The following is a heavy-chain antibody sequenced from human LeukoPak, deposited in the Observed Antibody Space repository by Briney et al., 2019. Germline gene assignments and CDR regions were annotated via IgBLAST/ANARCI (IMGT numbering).Heavy chain of an antibody. D-gene: IGHD3-10*01. CDR3: AREGSVYYYGSGSYYIRPPWGRYYYGMDV. J-gene: IGHJ6*04. CDR1: GFTFSSYW. CDR2: IKQDGSEK. V-gene: IGHV3-7*03. Sequence: GGSLRLSCAASGFTFSSYWMSWVRQAPGKGLEWVANIKQDGSEKYYVDSVKGRFTISRDNAKNSPYLQMNSLRAEDTAVYYCAREGSVYYYGSGSYYIRPPWGRYYYGMDVWGKGTTVTVSS.